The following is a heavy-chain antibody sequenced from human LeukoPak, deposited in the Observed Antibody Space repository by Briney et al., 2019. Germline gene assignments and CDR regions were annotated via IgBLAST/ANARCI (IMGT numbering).Heavy chain of an antibody. CDR3: AKDGGSVVPADTFDY. Sequence: GGSLRLSCAASGFTFSSYAMSWVRQAPGKGLEXXXXISGSGGSTYYADSVKGRFTISRDNSKNTLYLQMNSLRAEDTAVYYCAKDGGSVVPADTFDYWGQGTLVTVSS. V-gene: IGHV3-23*01. J-gene: IGHJ4*02. CDR2: ISGSGGST. D-gene: IGHD2-2*01. CDR1: GFTFSSYA.